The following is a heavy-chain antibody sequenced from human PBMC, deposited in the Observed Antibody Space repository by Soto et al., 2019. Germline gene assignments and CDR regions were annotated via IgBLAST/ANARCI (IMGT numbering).Heavy chain of an antibody. Sequence: GFTFRSYEMSWFRHAPGNGLEWVSYISSSGSTIYYADSVKGRFTISRDNSKNTLYLQMNSLRAEDTAVYYCAKDGVEMATKTPYNWFDPWGQGTLVTVSS. CDR3: AKDGVEMATKTPYNWFDP. CDR1: GFTFRSYE. CDR2: ISSSGSTI. J-gene: IGHJ5*02. D-gene: IGHD5-12*01. V-gene: IGHV3-48*03.